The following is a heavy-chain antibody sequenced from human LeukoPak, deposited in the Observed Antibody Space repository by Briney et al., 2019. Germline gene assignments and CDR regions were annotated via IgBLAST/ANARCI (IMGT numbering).Heavy chain of an antibody. CDR2: IYSGGST. CDR3: ARDFFLDY. CDR1: GFTFSSYS. V-gene: IGHV3-53*01. D-gene: IGHD3-3*01. Sequence: PGGSLRLSCAASGFTFSSYSMNWVRQAPGKGLEWVSVIYSGGSTYYADSVKGRFTISRDNSKNTLYLQMNSLGAEDTAVYYCARDFFLDYWGQGTLVTVSS. J-gene: IGHJ4*02.